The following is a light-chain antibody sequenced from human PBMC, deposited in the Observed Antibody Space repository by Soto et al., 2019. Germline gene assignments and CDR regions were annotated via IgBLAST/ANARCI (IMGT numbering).Light chain of an antibody. J-gene: IGLJ2*01. Sequence: QSALTQPVSVSGSPGQSITISCTGTSSDVGGYNYISWYQQHPGKVPKLIIYDVSNRPSGVSNRFSGSKSGNTASLTISGLQSEDEADYYCSSYTSRSTVVFGGGTKLTVL. V-gene: IGLV2-14*03. CDR2: DVS. CDR1: SSDVGGYNY. CDR3: SSYTSRSTVV.